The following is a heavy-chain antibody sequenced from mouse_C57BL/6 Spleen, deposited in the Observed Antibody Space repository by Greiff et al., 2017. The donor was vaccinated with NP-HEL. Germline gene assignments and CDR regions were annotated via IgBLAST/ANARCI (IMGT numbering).Heavy chain of an antibody. J-gene: IGHJ4*01. Sequence: VMLVESGPELVKPGASVKISCKASGYAFSSSWMNWVKQRPGKGLEWIGRIYPGDGDTNYNGKFKGKATLTADKSSSTAYMQLSSLTSEDSAVYFCARFHSWGYAMDYWGQGTSVTVSS. CDR3: ARFHSWGYAMDY. CDR1: GYAFSSSW. V-gene: IGHV1-82*01. CDR2: IYPGDGDT.